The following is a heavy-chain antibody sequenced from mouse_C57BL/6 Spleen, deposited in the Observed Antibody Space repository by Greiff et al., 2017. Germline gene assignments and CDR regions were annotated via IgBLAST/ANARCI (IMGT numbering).Heavy chain of an antibody. CDR1: GYTFTSYW. V-gene: IGHV1-74*01. CDR3: AIADLDFGDAC. Sequence: QVQLQQPGAELVKPGASVKVSCKASGYTFTSYWMHWVKQSPGQGLEWIGRIHPSDSDSDYNHKFNGKATLTVDKSSSTAYMKLRSLTSDDAAVYYCAIADLDFGDACWGQGTLVTVSA. CDR2: IHPSDSDS. J-gene: IGHJ3*01.